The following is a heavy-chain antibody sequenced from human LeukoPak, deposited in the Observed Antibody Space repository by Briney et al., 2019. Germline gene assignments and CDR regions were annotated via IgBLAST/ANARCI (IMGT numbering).Heavy chain of an antibody. Sequence: PSETLSLTCTVSGGSFSSGSYYWSWIRQPPGKGLEWIGYIYYSGSTNYNPSLKSRVTISVDTSKNQFSLKLSSVTAADTAVYYCAREGITGYSYGRFDPWGQGTLVTVSS. CDR3: AREGITGYSYGRFDP. CDR1: GGSFSSGSYY. J-gene: IGHJ5*02. CDR2: IYYSGST. D-gene: IGHD5-18*01. V-gene: IGHV4-61*01.